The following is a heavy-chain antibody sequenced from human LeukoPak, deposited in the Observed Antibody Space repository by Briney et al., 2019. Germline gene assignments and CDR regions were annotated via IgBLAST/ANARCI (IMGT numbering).Heavy chain of an antibody. CDR3: ARHAPAGENFDP. Sequence: PSETLSLTCTVSGGSISSYYWSWIRQPAGKGLEWIGSIYYSGSTYYNPSLKSRVTISVDTSKNQFSLKLSSVTAADTAVYYCARHAPAGENFDPWGQGTLVTVSS. CDR1: GGSISSYY. D-gene: IGHD6-13*01. J-gene: IGHJ5*02. CDR2: IYYSGST. V-gene: IGHV4-59*05.